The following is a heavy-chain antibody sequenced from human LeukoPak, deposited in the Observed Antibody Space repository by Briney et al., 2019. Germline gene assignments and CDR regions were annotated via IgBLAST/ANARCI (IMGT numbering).Heavy chain of an antibody. CDR1: GGSLSGHF. CDR3: ARDPGDTDWYNFDF. CDR2: IHSSGST. D-gene: IGHD3-9*01. V-gene: IGHV4-59*11. J-gene: IGHJ4*02. Sequence: PSENLSLTCTVSGGSLSGHFWSWFRRPPGKGLENIGYIHSSGSTNYNPSYKSRVTVSLEMSKNQFSLSLSSVTAADTAVYYCARDPGDTDWYNFDFWGQGILVTVSS.